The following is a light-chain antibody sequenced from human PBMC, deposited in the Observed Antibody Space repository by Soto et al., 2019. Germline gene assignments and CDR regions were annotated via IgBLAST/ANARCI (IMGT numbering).Light chain of an antibody. CDR1: QSVRSN. CDR2: GAS. CDR3: QQYWTTPLT. V-gene: IGKV3-15*01. Sequence: EIVMTQSPATLSVSPGESATLSCRASQSVRSNLAWYQQKPGQAPRLLIYGASTRATGIPARFSGSGSGTEFTLTISSLQSEDFAVYYCQQYWTTPLTFGGGTKVQIK. J-gene: IGKJ4*01.